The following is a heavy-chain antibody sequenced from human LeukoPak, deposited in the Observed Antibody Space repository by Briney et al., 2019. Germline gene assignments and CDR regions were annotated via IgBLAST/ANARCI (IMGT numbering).Heavy chain of an antibody. V-gene: IGHV1-69*06. D-gene: IGHD6-19*01. CDR1: GYTFTSYA. J-gene: IGHJ1*01. Sequence: GASVKVSCKASGYTFTSYAISWVRQAPGQGLEWMGGIIPIFGTANYAQKFQGRVTITADKSTSTAYMELSSLRSEDTAVYYCARVVAVAGLEYFQHWGQGTLVTVSS. CDR2: IIPIFGTA. CDR3: ARVVAVAGLEYFQH.